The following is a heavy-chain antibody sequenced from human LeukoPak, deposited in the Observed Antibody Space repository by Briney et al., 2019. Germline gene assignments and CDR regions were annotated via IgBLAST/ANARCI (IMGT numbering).Heavy chain of an antibody. CDR2: INPSGGST. V-gene: IGHV1-46*01. D-gene: IGHD1-26*01. CDR3: ARDYKGGSYRPYNWFDP. J-gene: IGHJ5*02. Sequence: ASVKVPCKASGYTFTSYYMHWVRQAPGQGLEWMGIINPSGGSTSYAQKFQGRVTMTRDTSTSTVYMELSSLRSEDTAVYYCARDYKGGSYRPYNWFDPWGQGTLVTVSS. CDR1: GYTFTSYY.